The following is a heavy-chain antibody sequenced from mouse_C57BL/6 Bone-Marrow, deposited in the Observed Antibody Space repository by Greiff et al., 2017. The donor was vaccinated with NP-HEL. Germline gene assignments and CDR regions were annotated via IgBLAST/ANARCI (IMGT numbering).Heavy chain of an antibody. D-gene: IGHD1-1*01. CDR1: GYTFTSYW. V-gene: IGHV1-72*01. CDR2: IDPNSGGT. CDR3: ARSFTTVVATGFDY. J-gene: IGHJ2*01. Sequence: VQLQQPGAELVKPGASVKLSCKASGYTFTSYWMHWVKRRPGRGLEWIGRIDPNSGGTKYNEKFKSKATLTVDKPSSTAYMQLSSLTSEDSAVYYCARSFTTVVATGFDYWGQGTTLTVSS.